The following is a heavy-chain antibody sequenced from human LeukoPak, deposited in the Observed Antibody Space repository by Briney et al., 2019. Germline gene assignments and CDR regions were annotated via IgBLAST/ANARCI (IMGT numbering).Heavy chain of an antibody. CDR2: ISASGSHM. Sequence: GGSLRLSCAASGFAFSNYSMNWVRQAPGKGLEWVSSISASGSHMFHADSVKGRFTISRHNAENSLYLQMNNLRAEDTAIYYCTRIFRLPIGGGRGTLVTVSS. D-gene: IGHD2-21*01. CDR1: GFAFSNYS. CDR3: TRIFRLPIG. V-gene: IGHV3-21*01. J-gene: IGHJ4*02.